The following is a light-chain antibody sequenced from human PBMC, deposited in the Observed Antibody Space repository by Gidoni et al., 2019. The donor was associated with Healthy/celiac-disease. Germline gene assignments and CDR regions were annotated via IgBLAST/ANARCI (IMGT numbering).Light chain of an antibody. CDR1: QSIISY. Sequence: DIHMTQSPSSLSASVGDRVTITCLSSQSIISYLNWYQQKPGKAPKLLIYAASSLQSGVPSRFSGSGSGTDFTLTISSLQPEDFATYYCQQSYSTPYTFGQGTKLEIK. CDR3: QQSYSTPYT. CDR2: AAS. J-gene: IGKJ2*01. V-gene: IGKV1-39*01.